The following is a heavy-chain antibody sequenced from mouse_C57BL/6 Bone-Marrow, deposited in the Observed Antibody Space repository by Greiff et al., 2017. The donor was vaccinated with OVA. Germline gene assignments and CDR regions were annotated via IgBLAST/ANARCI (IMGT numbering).Heavy chain of an antibody. CDR1: GYAFSSSW. CDR2: IYPGDGDT. CDR3: ARSGDYSYAMDY. Sequence: QVQLQQSGPELVKPGASVKISCKASGYAFSSSWMNWVKQRPGKGLEWIGRIYPGDGDTNYNGKFKGKATLTADKSSSTAYMQLNSLTSEDSAVYFCARSGDYSYAMDYWGQGTSVTVSS. J-gene: IGHJ4*01. V-gene: IGHV1-82*01. D-gene: IGHD1-1*01.